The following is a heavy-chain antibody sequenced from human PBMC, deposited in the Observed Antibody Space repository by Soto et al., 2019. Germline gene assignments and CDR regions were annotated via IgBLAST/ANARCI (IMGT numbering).Heavy chain of an antibody. CDR2: ISSSSSYI. CDR3: ARDGETVVRGVCSD. Sequence: GGSLRLSCAASGFTFSSYSMNWVRQAPGKGLEWVSSISSSSSYIYYADSVKGRFTISRDNAKNSLYLQMNSLRAEDTAVYYCARDGETVVRGVCSDWGQGTLVTVSS. D-gene: IGHD3-10*01. J-gene: IGHJ4*02. V-gene: IGHV3-21*01. CDR1: GFTFSSYS.